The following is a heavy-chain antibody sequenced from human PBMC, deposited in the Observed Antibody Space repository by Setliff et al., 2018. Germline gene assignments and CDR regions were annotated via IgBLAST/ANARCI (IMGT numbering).Heavy chain of an antibody. CDR3: ARSPPNRGVGQGHHMDV. CDR1: GYIFNTFG. J-gene: IGHJ6*03. D-gene: IGHD1-26*01. Sequence: ASVKVSCKTSGYIFNTFGINWMRRAPGQGLEWIGWISPYNGDRKYAQNLQDRVTMTTDTSTSTAYLEVRSLRSDDTAVYYCARSPPNRGVGQGHHMDVWGKGTTVT. V-gene: IGHV1-18*01. CDR2: ISPYNGDR.